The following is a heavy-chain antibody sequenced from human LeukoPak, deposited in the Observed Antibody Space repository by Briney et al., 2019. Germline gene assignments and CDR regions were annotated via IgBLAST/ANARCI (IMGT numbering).Heavy chain of an antibody. CDR3: ARDPPTVRYFDL. D-gene: IGHD4-11*01. Sequence: SETLSLTCTVSGGSISSYYWSWIRQPPGKGLEWIGYIYYSGSTNYNPSLKSRVTISVDTSKNQFSLKLSSVTAADTAVYYCARDPPTVRYFDLWGRGTLVTVSS. CDR1: GGSISSYY. V-gene: IGHV4-59*12. J-gene: IGHJ2*01. CDR2: IYYSGST.